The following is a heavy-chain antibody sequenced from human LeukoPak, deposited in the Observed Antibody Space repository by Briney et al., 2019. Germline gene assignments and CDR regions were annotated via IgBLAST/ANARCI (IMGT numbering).Heavy chain of an antibody. CDR2: IIPIFGTA. J-gene: IGHJ3*02. CDR3: ARSQYYYDSRCYYYLAFDI. V-gene: IGHV1-69*13. Sequence: GASVKVSCTASGGTFSIYAISWVRQAPGQGLEWMGGIIPIFGTANYAQKFQGSVTITADASTSTAYMELSSLRSEDTAVYYCARSQYYYDSRCYYYLAFDIWGQGTMVTVSS. D-gene: IGHD3-22*01. CDR1: GGTFSIYA.